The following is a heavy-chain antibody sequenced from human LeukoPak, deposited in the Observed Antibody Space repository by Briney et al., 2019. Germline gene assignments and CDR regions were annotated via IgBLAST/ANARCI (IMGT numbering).Heavy chain of an antibody. CDR3: ARTLNWFDP. V-gene: IGHV4-61*01. Sequence: PSQTLSLTRTVSGYSISSGYYWSWIRQPPGKGLEWIGYIYYSGSTNYNPSLKSRVTISVDTSKNQFSLKLSSVTAADTAVYYCARTLNWFDPWGQGTLVTVSS. CDR1: GYSISSGYY. CDR2: IYYSGST. J-gene: IGHJ5*02.